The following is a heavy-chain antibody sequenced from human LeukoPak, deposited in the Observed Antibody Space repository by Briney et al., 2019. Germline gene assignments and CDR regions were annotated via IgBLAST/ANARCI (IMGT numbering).Heavy chain of an antibody. V-gene: IGHV3-23*01. Sequence: GGPLRLSCAASGFTFSSYAMSWVRQAPGKGLEWVSAISGSGGSTYYADSVKGRFTISRDNSKNTLYLQMNSLRAEDTAVYYCAKVNVVVTAIHYFDYWGQGTLVTVSS. J-gene: IGHJ4*02. CDR2: ISGSGGST. CDR3: AKVNVVVTAIHYFDY. D-gene: IGHD2-21*02. CDR1: GFTFSSYA.